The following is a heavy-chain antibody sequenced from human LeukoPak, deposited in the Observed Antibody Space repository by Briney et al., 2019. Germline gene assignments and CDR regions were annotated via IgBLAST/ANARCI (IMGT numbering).Heavy chain of an antibody. CDR2: SSWNSGSI. CDR1: GFTFDDYA. Sequence: GGSLRLSCAASGFTFDDYAMHWVRQAPGKGLEWVSGSSWNSGSIGYADSVKGRFTISRDNAKNSLYLQMNSLRAEDTALYYCAKDVEYSSSSLFDYWGQGTLVTVSS. CDR3: AKDVEYSSSSLFDY. V-gene: IGHV3-9*01. J-gene: IGHJ4*02. D-gene: IGHD6-6*01.